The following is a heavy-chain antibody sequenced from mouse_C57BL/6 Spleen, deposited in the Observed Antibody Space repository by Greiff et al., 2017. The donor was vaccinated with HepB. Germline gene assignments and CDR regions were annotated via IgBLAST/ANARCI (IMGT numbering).Heavy chain of an antibody. V-gene: IGHV1-64*01. D-gene: IGHD1-1*01. Sequence: QVQLQQPGAELVKPGASVKLSCKASGYTFTSYWMHWVKQRPGQGLEWIGMFHPNSGSTNYNEKFKSKATLTVDKSSSTAYMQLSSLTSEDSAVYYCARGNYYGSCMDYWGQGTTLTVSS. CDR1: GYTFTSYW. CDR2: FHPNSGST. J-gene: IGHJ2*01. CDR3: ARGNYYGSCMDY.